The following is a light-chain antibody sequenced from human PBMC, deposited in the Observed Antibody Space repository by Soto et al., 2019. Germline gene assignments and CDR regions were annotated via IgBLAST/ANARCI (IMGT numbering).Light chain of an antibody. V-gene: IGKV1-39*01. CDR3: QQTYSTPYT. Sequence: TQSPGTLSLSPGERATLSCRASQSVSTSSLAWYQQKPGEAPKLLISTSGTLQRGVPSRFSGSGSGTDFTLTITALRPEDFATYFCQQTYSTPYTFGQGTKLEIK. CDR1: QSVSTSS. CDR2: TSG. J-gene: IGKJ2*01.